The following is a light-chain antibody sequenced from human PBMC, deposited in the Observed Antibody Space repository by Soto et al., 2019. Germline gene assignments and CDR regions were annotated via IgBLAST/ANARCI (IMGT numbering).Light chain of an antibody. V-gene: IGLV2-23*01. CDR2: EGT. J-gene: IGLJ1*01. CDR3: CAYVDARSYV. CDR1: NNL. Sequence: QSVLTQPASVSGSPGQSITISCTGTNNLVSWYQQHPGKAPKVVVYEGTKRPSGVSNRFSGSNSGGTASLTISGLQAKDEASYFCCAYVDARSYVFGPGTKVTVL.